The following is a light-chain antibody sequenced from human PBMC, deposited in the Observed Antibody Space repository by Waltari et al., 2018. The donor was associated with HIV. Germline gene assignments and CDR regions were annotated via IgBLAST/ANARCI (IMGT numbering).Light chain of an antibody. J-gene: IGLJ2*01. CDR2: DTS. Sequence: QAVVTQEPSLTVSPGGTVTLTCSSSTGAVTSGHYPYWFQQKPGQAPRTLIYDTSSKHSWPPARFSGSLLGGKAALTLSGAQPEDEAEYYCLLSYSGARPVVFGGGTKLTVL. CDR1: TGAVTSGHY. V-gene: IGLV7-46*01. CDR3: LLSYSGARPVV.